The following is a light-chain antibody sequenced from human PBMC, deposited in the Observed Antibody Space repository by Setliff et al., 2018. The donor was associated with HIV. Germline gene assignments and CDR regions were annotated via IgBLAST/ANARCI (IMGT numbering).Light chain of an antibody. J-gene: IGLJ1*01. CDR3: CAYG. Sequence: QSALTQPASVSGSPGQSITISCTGTTSDVGGYNYVSWYQQHPGKAPKLIIYEVKNRPSGVSNRFSGSKSGNTASLTISGLQTDDEADYYCCAYGFGSGTKVTVL. CDR1: TSDVGGYNY. CDR2: EVK. V-gene: IGLV2-14*01.